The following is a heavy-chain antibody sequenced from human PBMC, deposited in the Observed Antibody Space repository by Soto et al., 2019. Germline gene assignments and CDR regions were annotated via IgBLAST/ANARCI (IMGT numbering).Heavy chain of an antibody. Sequence: VASVKVSCKASGGTFSSYAISWVRQAPGQGLEWMGGIIPIFGTANYAQKFQGRVTITADESTSTAYMELSSLRSEDTAVYYCARPLSYDSSGYYAIWGQGTLVTVSS. CDR1: GGTFSSYA. V-gene: IGHV1-69*13. CDR2: IIPIFGTA. CDR3: ARPLSYDSSGYYAI. D-gene: IGHD3-22*01. J-gene: IGHJ4*02.